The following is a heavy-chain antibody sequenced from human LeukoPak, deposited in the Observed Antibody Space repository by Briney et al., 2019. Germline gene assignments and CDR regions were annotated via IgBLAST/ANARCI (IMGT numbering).Heavy chain of an antibody. J-gene: IGHJ3*02. D-gene: IGHD5/OR15-5a*01. Sequence: SQTLSLTCTVSGGSISSGDYYWSWIRQPPGKGLEWIGEIYHSGSTNYNPSLKSRVTISVDKSKNQFSLKLSSVTAADTAVYYCARALSVFFDAFGIWGQGTMVTVSS. CDR2: IYHSGST. CDR3: ARALSVFFDAFGI. V-gene: IGHV4-30-4*01. CDR1: GGSISSGDYY.